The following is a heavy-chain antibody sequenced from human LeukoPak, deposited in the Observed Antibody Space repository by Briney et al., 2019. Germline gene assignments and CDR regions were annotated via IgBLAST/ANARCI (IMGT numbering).Heavy chain of an antibody. Sequence: GESLKISCEVSGYIFTDYWIAWVRQTPAKGLEWMGIIYPRDSDIKYSPSFQGHVTISADKSTSTTYLRWDTLEASDNAMYYCARLAGVLAVGGEDYWGQGTLVTVSS. CDR3: ARLAGVLAVGGEDY. D-gene: IGHD3-10*01. V-gene: IGHV5-51*01. CDR2: IYPRDSDI. CDR1: GYIFTDYW. J-gene: IGHJ4*02.